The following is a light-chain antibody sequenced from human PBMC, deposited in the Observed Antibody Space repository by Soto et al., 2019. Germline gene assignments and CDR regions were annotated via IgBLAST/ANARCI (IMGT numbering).Light chain of an antibody. J-gene: IGLJ2*01. CDR1: SSNIGNNY. CDR2: GNN. Sequence: QSVLTQPPSVSAAPGQKVTISCSGSSSNIGNNYVSWYQQLPGTAPKLLIYGNNKRPSGIPDRFSGSKSGTSATLGITGLQTGDEADYYCLTWDSSLRVVLFGGGTKLTVL. V-gene: IGLV1-51*01. CDR3: LTWDSSLRVVL.